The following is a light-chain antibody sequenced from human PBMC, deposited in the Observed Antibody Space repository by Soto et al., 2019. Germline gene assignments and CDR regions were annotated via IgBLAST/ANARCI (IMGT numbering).Light chain of an antibody. V-gene: IGKV3-20*01. CDR3: QQSYSTPLT. CDR2: GAS. CDR1: QSVSSSY. J-gene: IGKJ5*01. Sequence: EIVLTQSPGTLSLSPGERATLSCRASQSVSSSYLAWYQQKPGQAPRLLIYGASSRATGIPDRFSGSGSGTDFTLTISSLQPEDFATYYCQQSYSTPLTFGQGTRLDI.